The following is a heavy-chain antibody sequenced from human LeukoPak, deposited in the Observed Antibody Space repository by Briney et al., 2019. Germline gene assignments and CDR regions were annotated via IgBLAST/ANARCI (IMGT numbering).Heavy chain of an antibody. D-gene: IGHD6-19*01. CDR3: AKLPVAGLYFDY. Sequence: GRSLRLSCAASGFTFSSYAMSWVRQAPGKGLEWISAISGSGGSTYYVDSVKGRFTISRDNSKNTLYLQMNSLRVEDTAVYYCAKLPVAGLYFDYWGQGTLVTVSS. V-gene: IGHV3-23*01. J-gene: IGHJ4*02. CDR1: GFTFSSYA. CDR2: ISGSGGST.